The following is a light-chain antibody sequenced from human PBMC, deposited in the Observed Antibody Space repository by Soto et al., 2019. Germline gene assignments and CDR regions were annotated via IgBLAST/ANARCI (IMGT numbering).Light chain of an antibody. V-gene: IGKV3-20*01. Sequence: IALTQSPGTLSLSPGERTTLSCRASQSISRSLAWYQQKPGQGPRLLIYGASSRATGTPDRFSGSGSGTDFTLTISRLEPEDFAVYYCQQYGSSPPGLTFGGGTKV. CDR1: QSISRS. CDR2: GAS. J-gene: IGKJ4*01. CDR3: QQYGSSPPGLT.